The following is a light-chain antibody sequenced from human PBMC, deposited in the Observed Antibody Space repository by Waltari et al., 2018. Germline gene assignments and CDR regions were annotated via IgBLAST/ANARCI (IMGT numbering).Light chain of an antibody. J-gene: IGLJ2*01. CDR1: SSDIGAYHY. CDR3: ASCTSGSTHVA. V-gene: IGLV2-14*01. Sequence: QSALTQPASVSGSPGQSITISCTGTSSDIGAYHYLSWYQQFPGKAPKLIIYDVSTRPAGVSRRFTGAKSCDAAALTTSWLRVDDEAHYHCASCTSGSTHVAVGGGTQVTVL. CDR2: DVS.